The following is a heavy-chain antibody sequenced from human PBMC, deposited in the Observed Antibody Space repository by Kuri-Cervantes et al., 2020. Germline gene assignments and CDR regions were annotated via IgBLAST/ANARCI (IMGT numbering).Heavy chain of an antibody. D-gene: IGHD3-10*01. Sequence: SETLSLTCAVYGGSFSGYYWSWIRQPPGKGLEWIGEINHSGSTNYNPSLKSRVTISVDTSKNQFSLKLSSVTAADTAVYYCARATYYYGSESYFYWGQGTLVTVSS. CDR1: GGSFSGYY. CDR2: INHSGST. CDR3: ARATYYYGSESYFY. V-gene: IGHV4-34*09. J-gene: IGHJ4*02.